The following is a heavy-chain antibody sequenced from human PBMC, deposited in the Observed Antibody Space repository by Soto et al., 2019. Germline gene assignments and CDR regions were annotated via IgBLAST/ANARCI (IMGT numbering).Heavy chain of an antibody. D-gene: IGHD1-26*01. J-gene: IGHJ4*02. CDR1: EFAFSGSG. CDR3: ARDRSVSHGMFDY. Sequence: EVQLVESGGALVQPGGSLRLSCAASEFAFSGSGMNWVRQAPGKGLEWVAYISSSSSIIYYADSVKGRFTISRDNAKNSLFLQMSSLRAEDSAVYYCARDRSVSHGMFDYWGQGTLVTVSS. CDR2: ISSSSSII. V-gene: IGHV3-48*01.